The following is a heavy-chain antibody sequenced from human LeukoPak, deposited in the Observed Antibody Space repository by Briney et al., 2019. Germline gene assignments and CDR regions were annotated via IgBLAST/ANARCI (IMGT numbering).Heavy chain of an antibody. V-gene: IGHV4-61*08. CDR1: GGSVGSAGYY. CDR3: ARTQSQSGSYRYYFGY. J-gene: IGHJ4*02. D-gene: IGHD1-26*01. Sequence: PSETLSLTCTVSGGSVGSAGYYWSGIRQPPGGGLEWIGYIYYTRNTNYNPSLKSRVTMSLDPSKNQFSLKLNSVTAADTAVYYCARTQSQSGSYRYYFGYWGQGTLVTVSS. CDR2: IYYTRNT.